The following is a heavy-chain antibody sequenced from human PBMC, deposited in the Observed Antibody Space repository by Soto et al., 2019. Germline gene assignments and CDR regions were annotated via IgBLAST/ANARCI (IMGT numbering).Heavy chain of an antibody. J-gene: IGHJ4*02. CDR1: GFTFDDYA. CDR3: AKVRDLGSGWLRQQTGFDY. V-gene: IGHV3-9*01. CDR2: ISWNSGTI. D-gene: IGHD6-19*01. Sequence: PGGSLRLSCAASGFTFDDYAMHWVRQPPGKGLEWVSGISWNSGTIDYADSVKGRFTISRDNAKNSLYLQMNSLRAEDTALYYCAKVRDLGSGWLRQQTGFDYWGQGTLVTVSS.